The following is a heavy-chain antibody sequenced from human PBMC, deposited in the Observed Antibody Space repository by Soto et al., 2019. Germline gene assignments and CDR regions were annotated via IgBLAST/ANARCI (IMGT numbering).Heavy chain of an antibody. D-gene: IGHD3-9*01. CDR3: ARLTGLQNYHSMDV. Sequence: PVESLTTFCEDPGYTFATYWIVWVLQMPGKGLECMGIIYPGDSDTKYSPSFQGQVTISADKSISTAYLQWSSLEASDTAIYYCARLTGLQNYHSMDVWGQGTTVTVSS. CDR2: IYPGDSDT. CDR1: GYTFATYW. V-gene: IGHV5-51*01. J-gene: IGHJ6*02.